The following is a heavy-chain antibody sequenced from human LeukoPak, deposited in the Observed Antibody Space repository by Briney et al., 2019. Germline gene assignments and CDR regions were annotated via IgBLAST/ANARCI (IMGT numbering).Heavy chain of an antibody. Sequence: GGSLRLSCAASGFTFRSYAMHWVRQAPGKGLEWEAAISYDGSNKKYADSVKGRFTISRDNSKNTLYLQMNSLRAEDTAVYYCARDPPRIAAAGTKAFDIWGQGTMVTVSS. D-gene: IGHD6-13*01. CDR2: ISYDGSNK. V-gene: IGHV3-30*04. CDR1: GFTFRSYA. CDR3: ARDPPRIAAAGTKAFDI. J-gene: IGHJ3*02.